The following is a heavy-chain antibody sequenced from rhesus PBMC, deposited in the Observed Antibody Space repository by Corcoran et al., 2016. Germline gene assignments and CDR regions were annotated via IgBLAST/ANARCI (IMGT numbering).Heavy chain of an antibody. J-gene: IGHJ4*01. Sequence: QVQLQESGPGLVKPSETLSLTCAVSGGSISSGYYYWSWIRQPPGMGLGWIGYITYSGSTSYNTSLKSRVTISRDTSKNQFSLKLSSVTAADTAVYYCARDFESRFDYWGQGVLVTVSS. CDR2: ITYSGST. CDR3: ARDFESRFDY. CDR1: GGSISSGYYY. V-gene: IGHV4-122*02.